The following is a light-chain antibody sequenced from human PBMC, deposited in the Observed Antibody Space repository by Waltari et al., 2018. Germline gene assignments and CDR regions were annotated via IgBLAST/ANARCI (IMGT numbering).Light chain of an antibody. J-gene: IGKJ1*01. Sequence: DIVMTQSPDSLAVSLGERATINCKSSQSVLYSSSNKNYLAWYQQKPGRPPKLLIYWASTRESGVPDRFSGSGSGTDFTLTISSLQAEDVAVYYCQQYYSSLWTFGQGTKVEIK. CDR1: QSVLYSSSNKNY. CDR2: WAS. CDR3: QQYYSSLWT. V-gene: IGKV4-1*01.